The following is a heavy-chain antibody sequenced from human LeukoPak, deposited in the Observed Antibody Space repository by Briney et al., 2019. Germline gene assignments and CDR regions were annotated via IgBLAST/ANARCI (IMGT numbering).Heavy chain of an antibody. D-gene: IGHD4-17*01. CDR3: ARYMTTGIFSTKSGAFDI. CDR2: IYYSGST. J-gene: IGHJ3*02. CDR1: GGSISSSSYY. V-gene: IGHV4-39*01. Sequence: SETLSLTCTVSGGSISSSSYYWGWIRQPPGKGLEWIGSIYYSGSTYYNPSLKSRVTISVDTSKNQFSLKLSSVTAADTAVYYCARYMTTGIFSTKSGAFDIWGQGTMVTVSS.